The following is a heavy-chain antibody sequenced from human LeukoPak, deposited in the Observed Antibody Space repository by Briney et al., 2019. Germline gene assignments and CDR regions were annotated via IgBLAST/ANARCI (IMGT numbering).Heavy chain of an antibody. CDR3: ASPPNVEMAWGNQKYYFDY. J-gene: IGHJ4*02. CDR2: IIPIFGTA. D-gene: IGHD5-24*01. V-gene: IGHV1-69*06. Sequence: ASVKVSCKASGGTFSSYAISWVRQAPGQGLEWMGGIIPIFGTANYAQKFQGRVTITADKSTSTAYMELSSLRSEDTAVYYCASPPNVEMAWGNQKYYFDYWGQGTLVTVSS. CDR1: GGTFSSYA.